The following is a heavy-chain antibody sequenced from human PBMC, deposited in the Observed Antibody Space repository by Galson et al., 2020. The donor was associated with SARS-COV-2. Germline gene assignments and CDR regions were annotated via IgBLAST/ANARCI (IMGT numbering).Heavy chain of an antibody. D-gene: IGHD3-22*01. J-gene: IGHJ4*02. Sequence: SETLSLTCTVSGGSISSSSSYWGCIRQPPGKGLEWIGSVYYSGSTYYNPSLKSRVTISVDPSKSQFSLRLSSVTAADTAVYYCARHDTSVYGWYYFDSWGQGALVSVSS. V-gene: IGHV4-39*01. CDR3: ARHDTSVYGWYYFDS. CDR2: VYYSGST. CDR1: GGSISSSSSY.